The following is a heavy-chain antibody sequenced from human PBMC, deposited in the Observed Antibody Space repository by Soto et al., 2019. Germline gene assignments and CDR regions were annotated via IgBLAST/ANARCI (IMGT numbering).Heavy chain of an antibody. CDR3: ARWGLSTAMVFDY. CDR1: GGSISSSSYY. V-gene: IGHV4-39*01. J-gene: IGHJ4*02. Sequence: SETLSLTCTVSGGSISSSSYYWGWIRQPPGKGLEWIGSIYYSGSTYYNPSLKSRVTISVDTSKNQFSLKLSSVTAADTAVYYCARWGLSTAMVFDYWGQGTLVTVSS. D-gene: IGHD5-18*01. CDR2: IYYSGST.